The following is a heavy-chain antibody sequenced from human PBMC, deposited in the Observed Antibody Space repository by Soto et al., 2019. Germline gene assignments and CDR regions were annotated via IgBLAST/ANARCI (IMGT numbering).Heavy chain of an antibody. V-gene: IGHV1-18*01. CDR2: ITAYNGNT. CDR3: AKRRGYSNGEFDY. CDR1: GYTFTSYG. D-gene: IGHD5-18*01. Sequence: QVQLVQSGAEVKKPGASVKVSGKASGYTFTSYGISWVRQAPGQGLEWMGWITAYNGNTNYAQKLQDRVTMTTDTSTSTANMELRSLRSDATAVYYCAKRRGYSNGEFDYWGQGTLVTLSS. J-gene: IGHJ4*02.